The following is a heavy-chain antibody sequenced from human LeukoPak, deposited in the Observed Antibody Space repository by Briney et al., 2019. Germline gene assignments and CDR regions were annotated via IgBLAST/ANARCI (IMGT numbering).Heavy chain of an antibody. CDR1: GFTFSSYS. V-gene: IGHV3-48*04. J-gene: IGHJ4*02. CDR3: TRDMQGSRLYLVGSQND. Sequence: GGSLRLSCAASGFTFSSYSMNWVRQAPGKGLEWVSYISSSSSTIYYADSVKGRFTISRDNAMNTLYLQMNSLRAEDSALYYCTRDMQGSRLYLVGSQNDWGQGTLVTVSS. CDR2: ISSSSSTI. D-gene: IGHD1-26*01.